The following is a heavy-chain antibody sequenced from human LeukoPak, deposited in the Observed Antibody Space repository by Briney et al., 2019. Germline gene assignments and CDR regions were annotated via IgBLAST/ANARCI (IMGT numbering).Heavy chain of an antibody. CDR2: ISWNSGSI. CDR1: GFTFDDFA. V-gene: IGHV3-9*03. Sequence: GGSLRLSCAASGFTFDDFAMHWVRQAPGKGLEWVSGISWNSGSIDYADSVKGRFTISRDNAKNSLYLQMNSLRAEDMALYYCAKDSQGGYTYGYFDNWGQGTLVTVSS. D-gene: IGHD5-18*01. CDR3: AKDSQGGYTYGYFDN. J-gene: IGHJ4*02.